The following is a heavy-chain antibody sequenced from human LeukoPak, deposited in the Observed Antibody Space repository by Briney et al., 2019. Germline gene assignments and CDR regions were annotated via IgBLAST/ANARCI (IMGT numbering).Heavy chain of an antibody. J-gene: IGHJ6*03. Sequence: GRSLRLSCAASGFTFSSYAMHWVRQAPGKGLEWVAVISYDGSNKYYADSVKGRFTISRDNSKNTLYLQMNSLRAEDTAVYYCARDHLRKSYMDVWGKGTTVTVSS. CDR1: GFTFSSYA. V-gene: IGHV3-30-3*01. CDR2: ISYDGSNK. CDR3: ARDHLRKSYMDV.